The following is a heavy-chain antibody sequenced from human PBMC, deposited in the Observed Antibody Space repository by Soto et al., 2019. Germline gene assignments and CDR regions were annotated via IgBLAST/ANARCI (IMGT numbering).Heavy chain of an antibody. CDR2: ISPYNGHI. Sequence: QVQLVQSAAEVKKPGASVKVSCKASGYSFTSYGVSWVRRAPGQGLEWMGWISPYNGHIQFVLRFPGRVSVTTDTPSPTAYLGLRNMRSDDTAQYYCTRDLTIVPAAHPRLENYGMDVWGQGTTVIVS. V-gene: IGHV1-18*01. D-gene: IGHD2-2*01. J-gene: IGHJ6*02. CDR1: GYSFTSYG. CDR3: TRDLTIVPAAHPRLENYGMDV.